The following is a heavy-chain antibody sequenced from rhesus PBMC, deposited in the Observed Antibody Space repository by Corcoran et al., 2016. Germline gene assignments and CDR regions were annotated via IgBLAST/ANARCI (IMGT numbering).Heavy chain of an antibody. CDR1: GGSISDSYR. CDR2: IYGSSTST. Sequence: QVQLQESGPGVVKPSETLSLTCAVSGGSISDSYRWSWIRQPPGQGLEWIGYIYGSSTSTNYNPSLKSRVTISTDTSKNQFSLKLNSVTAADTAVYYCARDRGSFVDFDYWGQGVLVTVSS. V-gene: IGHV4S10*01. CDR3: ARDRGSFVDFDY. J-gene: IGHJ4*01. D-gene: IGHD3-34*01.